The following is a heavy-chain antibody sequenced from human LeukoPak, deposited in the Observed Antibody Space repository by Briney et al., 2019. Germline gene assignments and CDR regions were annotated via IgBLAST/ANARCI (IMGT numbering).Heavy chain of an antibody. V-gene: IGHV3-21*01. CDR2: ISSSSSYI. Sequence: GGSLRLSCAASGFTFSSYSMNWVRQAPGKGLEWVSSISSSSSYIYYADSVKGRFTISRDNAKNSLYLQMNSLRAEDTAVYYCARAIGPAYSSSYANWGQGTLATVSS. CDR1: GFTFSSYS. D-gene: IGHD6-13*01. CDR3: ARAIGPAYSSSYAN. J-gene: IGHJ4*02.